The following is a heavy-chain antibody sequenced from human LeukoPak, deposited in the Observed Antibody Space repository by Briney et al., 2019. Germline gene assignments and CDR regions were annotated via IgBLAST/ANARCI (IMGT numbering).Heavy chain of an antibody. CDR1: GVTFSSYA. CDR3: ARVGTPQTGLFAFDI. Sequence: GGSLRLSCAASGVTFSSYAMSWVRQAPGKGLEWVSVISGSGGSTYYADSVKGRFTISRDNSKNTLYLQMNSLRAEDTAVYYCARVGTPQTGLFAFDIWGQGTMVTVSS. J-gene: IGHJ3*02. D-gene: IGHD3-10*01. V-gene: IGHV3-23*01. CDR2: ISGSGGST.